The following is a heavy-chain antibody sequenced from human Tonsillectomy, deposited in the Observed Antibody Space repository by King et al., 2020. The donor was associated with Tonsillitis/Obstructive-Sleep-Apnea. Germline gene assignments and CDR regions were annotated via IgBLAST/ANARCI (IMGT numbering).Heavy chain of an antibody. D-gene: IGHD5-18*01. CDR3: AKEVQLWLSGMDV. J-gene: IGHJ6*02. V-gene: IGHV3-30*18. Sequence: VQLVESGGGVVQPGRSLRLSCAASGFPFSSYGMHWVRQAPGKGLEWVAVISYAGSNKYYADSVKGRFTISRDNSKNTLYLQMNSLRGEDTAVYYCAKEVQLWLSGMDVWGQGTTVTVSS. CDR2: ISYAGSNK. CDR1: GFPFSSYG.